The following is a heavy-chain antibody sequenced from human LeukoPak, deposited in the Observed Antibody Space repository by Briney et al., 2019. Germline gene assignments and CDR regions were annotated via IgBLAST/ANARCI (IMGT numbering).Heavy chain of an antibody. CDR3: ARVTVGALVDY. CDR1: RFTFSGYW. D-gene: IGHD1-26*01. Sequence: GRSLRLSCAASRFTFSGYWMGWVRQAPGKGLEWVSSISSSSSYIYYEDSVKGRFTISRDNAKNSLYLQMNSLRAEDTAVYYCARVTVGALVDYWGQGTLVTVSS. J-gene: IGHJ4*02. CDR2: ISSSSSYI. V-gene: IGHV3-21*01.